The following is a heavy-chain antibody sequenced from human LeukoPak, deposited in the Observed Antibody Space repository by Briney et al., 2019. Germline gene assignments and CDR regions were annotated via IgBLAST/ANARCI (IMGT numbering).Heavy chain of an antibody. Sequence: PSETLSLTCTGSGGFISSYYWSWIRQPGGKGLEWIGRIYTSGSTNYNPSLKSRVTMSVDTSKNQFSLNLSSVTAADTAVYYCARDWNKYYFDYWGQGTLVTVSS. D-gene: IGHD1/OR15-1a*01. J-gene: IGHJ4*02. CDR2: IYTSGST. CDR1: GGFISSYY. CDR3: ARDWNKYYFDY. V-gene: IGHV4-4*07.